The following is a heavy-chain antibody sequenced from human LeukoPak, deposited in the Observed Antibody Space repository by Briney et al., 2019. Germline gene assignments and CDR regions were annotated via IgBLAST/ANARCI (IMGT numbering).Heavy chain of an antibody. Sequence: ASVKVSCKASGYTFTSYYIHWVRQAPGQGLEWMGWIHPRSGETNYAYKFRGRVTMTRDTSISTTYMDLGSLGSDDTAVYYCARDGEYGTGSYYRGCFDYWGQGTLVTVSS. V-gene: IGHV1-2*02. CDR3: ARDGEYGTGSYYRGCFDY. D-gene: IGHD3-10*01. J-gene: IGHJ4*02. CDR2: IHPRSGET. CDR1: GYTFTSYY.